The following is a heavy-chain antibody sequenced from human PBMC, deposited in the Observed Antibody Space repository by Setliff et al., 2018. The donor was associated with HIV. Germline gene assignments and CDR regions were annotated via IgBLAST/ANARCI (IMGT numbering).Heavy chain of an antibody. V-gene: IGHV4-59*08. CDR2: VSYSGST. Sequence: SETLSLTCNVSGGSISTYYWSWIRQPPGKGLEWLGYVSYSGSTNFNPSLESRLAMSVDMSKNHFSLKLRSVTAADTAVYYCARHGHFYDSSSSDAFDIWGHGPMVTVSS. D-gene: IGHD3-22*01. J-gene: IGHJ3*02. CDR1: GGSISTYY. CDR3: ARHGHFYDSSSSDAFDI.